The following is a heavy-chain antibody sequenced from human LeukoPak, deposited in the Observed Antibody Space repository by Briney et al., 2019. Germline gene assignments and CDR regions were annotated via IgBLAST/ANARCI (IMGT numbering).Heavy chain of an antibody. V-gene: IGHV4-34*01. CDR2: INHSGST. D-gene: IGHD4-17*01. CDR1: GGSSSGYY. Sequence: SETLALTCAVYGGSSSGYYWSWIRQPPGKGLEWIGEINHSGSTNYNPSLRSRVTISVDTSKNQFSLKVSSVTAADTAVYYCAKAYGDYGTKTYRRAYCDYWSQGTLVTVSS. J-gene: IGHJ4*02. CDR3: AKAYGDYGTKTYRRAYCDY.